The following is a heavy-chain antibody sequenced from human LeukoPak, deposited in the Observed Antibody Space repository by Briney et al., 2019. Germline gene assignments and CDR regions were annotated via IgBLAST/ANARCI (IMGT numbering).Heavy chain of an antibody. CDR1: GYTFSNYG. Sequence: ASVKVSCKASGYTFSNYGISWVRQAPGQGLEWMAWISVYNGNTNYAQKLQGRVTMTTDTSTSTAYMELRSLRSDDTAVYYCARPDPYCSGGSCSPHPSAFDIWGQGTMVTVSS. CDR3: ARPDPYCSGGSCSPHPSAFDI. J-gene: IGHJ3*02. V-gene: IGHV1-18*01. CDR2: ISVYNGNT. D-gene: IGHD2-15*01.